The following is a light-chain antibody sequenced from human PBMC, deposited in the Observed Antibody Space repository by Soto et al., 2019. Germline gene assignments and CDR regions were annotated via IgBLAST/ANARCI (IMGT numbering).Light chain of an antibody. CDR1: QSVRSY. Sequence: EIVMTQSPATLSLSPGERATLSCRASQSVRSYLAWYQQKPGQAPRLLMYDTSYRATGIPARFSGSGSGTDFTLTISSLEPEDFAVYYCQQRSNWPWTFGQGTKVDIK. V-gene: IGKV3-11*01. CDR3: QQRSNWPWT. CDR2: DTS. J-gene: IGKJ1*01.